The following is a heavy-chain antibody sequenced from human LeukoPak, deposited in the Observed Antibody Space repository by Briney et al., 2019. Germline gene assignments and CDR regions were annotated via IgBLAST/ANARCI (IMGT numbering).Heavy chain of an antibody. J-gene: IGHJ4*02. CDR3: ARGNILTGYCFDF. CDR1: GASFSSSTYY. CDR2: IYYSGST. V-gene: IGHV4-39*01. Sequence: SETLSLTCTVSGASFSSSTYYWGWIRQPPGKGLEWIGSIYYSGSTYYNPSLKSRATISTDTSKNQFSLWLSSVTAADTAVYYCARGNILTGYCFDFWGQGALVTVSS. D-gene: IGHD3-9*01.